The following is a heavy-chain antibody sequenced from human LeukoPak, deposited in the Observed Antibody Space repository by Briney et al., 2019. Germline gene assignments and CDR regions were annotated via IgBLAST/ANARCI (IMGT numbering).Heavy chain of an antibody. Sequence: GGSLRLSCAASGFTFNSYGMHWVRQAPGKGLEWVAVISYDGSNKYYADSVKGRFTISRDNSKSTLYLQMNNLRAEDTAVFYCAKDLHCGGDCFLFDYWGQGTLVTVSS. D-gene: IGHD2-21*02. V-gene: IGHV3-30*18. J-gene: IGHJ4*02. CDR3: AKDLHCGGDCFLFDY. CDR1: GFTFNSYG. CDR2: ISYDGSNK.